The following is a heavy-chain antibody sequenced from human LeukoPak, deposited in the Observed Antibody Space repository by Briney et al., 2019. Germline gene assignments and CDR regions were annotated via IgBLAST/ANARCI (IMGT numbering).Heavy chain of an antibody. V-gene: IGHV3-33*01. J-gene: IGHJ4*02. Sequence: GGSLRLSCAASGFTFSSYGMHWVRQAPGKGLEWVAVIWYDGSNKYYADSVKGRFTISRDNSKNTLYLQMNSLRAEDTAVYYCARGYGSGSPDFDYWGQGTLVTVSS. D-gene: IGHD3-10*01. CDR1: GFTFSSYG. CDR2: IWYDGSNK. CDR3: ARGYGSGSPDFDY.